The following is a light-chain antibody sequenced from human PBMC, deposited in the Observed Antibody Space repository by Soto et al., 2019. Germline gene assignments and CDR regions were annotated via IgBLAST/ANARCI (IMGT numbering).Light chain of an antibody. J-gene: IGKJ1*01. CDR3: QKYNGAPWT. Sequence: DIQMTQSPSSLSASVVVRVSITCRASQGITNYLAWYQQKAGKAPKLLIYAASTLQSGVPSRFSGSGSGTDFSLTISSLQPEDVATYYCQKYNGAPWTFGQGTKVDIK. CDR2: AAS. CDR1: QGITNY. V-gene: IGKV1-27*01.